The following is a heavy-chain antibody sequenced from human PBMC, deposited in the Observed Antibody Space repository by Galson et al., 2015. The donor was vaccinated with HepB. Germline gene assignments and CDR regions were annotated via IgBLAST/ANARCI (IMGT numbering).Heavy chain of an antibody. CDR1: GFTFSSYG. D-gene: IGHD6-19*01. CDR3: AKDPSGIAVTRSLYYFDY. Sequence: LRLSCAASGFTFSSYGMHWVRQAPGKGLEWVAVISYDGSNKYYADSVKGRFTISRDNSKNTLYLQMNSLRAEDTAVYYCAKDPSGIAVTRSLYYFDYWGQGTLVTVSS. V-gene: IGHV3-30*18. CDR2: ISYDGSNK. J-gene: IGHJ4*02.